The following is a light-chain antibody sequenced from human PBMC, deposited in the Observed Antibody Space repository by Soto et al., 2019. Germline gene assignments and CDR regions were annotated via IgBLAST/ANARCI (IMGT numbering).Light chain of an antibody. J-gene: IGKJ4*01. Sequence: EIVMTQSPATLSVFPGERATLSCRASQSVSSNLAWYQQKPCQGPRLLIYGASTRATGVPATFSGSGSGTEFTLTISSLQSEDFAVYYCQQYNNWPLTFGGGTKVEIK. CDR2: GAS. V-gene: IGKV3D-15*01. CDR3: QQYNNWPLT. CDR1: QSVSSN.